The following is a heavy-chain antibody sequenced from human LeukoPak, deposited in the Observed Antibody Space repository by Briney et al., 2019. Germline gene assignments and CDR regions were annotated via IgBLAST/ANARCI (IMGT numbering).Heavy chain of an antibody. CDR2: IRSSSRTI. CDR3: ARGTSIAHS. J-gene: IGHJ5*02. Sequence: GGSLRLSCAASGFTFSSYSMNWVRQAPGKGLEWVSYIRSSSRTIYYADSVKGRFTISRDNAKNSLYLQMNSLRAEDTAVYYCARGTSIAHSWGQGTLVTVSS. V-gene: IGHV3-48*01. CDR1: GFTFSSYS. D-gene: IGHD6-6*01.